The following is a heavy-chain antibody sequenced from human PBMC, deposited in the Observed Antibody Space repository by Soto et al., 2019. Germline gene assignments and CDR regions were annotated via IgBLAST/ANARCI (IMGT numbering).Heavy chain of an antibody. Sequence: GASVKFSCKASGGTFSSYAISWVRQAPGQGLDWMGGIIPIFGTANYAQKFQGRVTITADESTSTAYMELSSLRSEDTAVYYCEREGLEAAAPAGFDYWGQGTLVTVSS. D-gene: IGHD6-13*01. J-gene: IGHJ4*02. CDR2: IIPIFGTA. CDR3: EREGLEAAAPAGFDY. CDR1: GGTFSSYA. V-gene: IGHV1-69*13.